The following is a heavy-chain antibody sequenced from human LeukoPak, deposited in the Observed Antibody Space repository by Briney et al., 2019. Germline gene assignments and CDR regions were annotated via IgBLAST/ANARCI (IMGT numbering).Heavy chain of an antibody. CDR2: ISGSGGST. CDR1: GFTFSSYA. J-gene: IGHJ4*02. CDR3: AKDRITIFGVVIIAPDFDY. D-gene: IGHD3-3*01. Sequence: GGPLRIFSATSGFTFSSYAMSWVRQAPGKGLEWSSDISGSGGSTYYADSVKGRFTISRDNSKNTLYLQMNSLRAEDTAVYYCAKDRITIFGVVIIAPDFDYWGQGTLVTVSS. V-gene: IGHV3-23*01.